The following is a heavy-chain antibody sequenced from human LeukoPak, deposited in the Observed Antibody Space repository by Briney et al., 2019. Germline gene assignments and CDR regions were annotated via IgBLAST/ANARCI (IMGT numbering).Heavy chain of an antibody. J-gene: IGHJ6*03. CDR1: GGSFSGYY. D-gene: IGHD3-3*01. CDR2: INHSGST. Sequence: SETLSLTCAVYGGSFSGYYWSWIRQPPGKGLEWIGEINHSGSTNYNPSLKSRVTISVDTSKNQFSLKLSSVTAADTAVYYCARGQCRYDFWSSQQTYYMDVWGKGTTVTVSS. CDR3: ARGQCRYDFWSSQQTYYMDV. V-gene: IGHV4-34*01.